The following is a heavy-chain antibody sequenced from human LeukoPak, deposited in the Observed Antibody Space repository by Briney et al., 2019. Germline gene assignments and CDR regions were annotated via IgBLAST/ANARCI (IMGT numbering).Heavy chain of an antibody. CDR2: IYYSGST. Sequence: PSETLSLTCTVSGGSISSINYYWGWIRQPPGKGLEWIGSIYYSGSTYYNPSLKSRFTISVDTSKNQFSLKESSVTAADTAVYYCARGLGYDFWSGGDAFDIWGQGTMVTVSS. V-gene: IGHV4-39*07. J-gene: IGHJ3*02. CDR1: GGSISSINYY. D-gene: IGHD3-3*01. CDR3: ARGLGYDFWSGGDAFDI.